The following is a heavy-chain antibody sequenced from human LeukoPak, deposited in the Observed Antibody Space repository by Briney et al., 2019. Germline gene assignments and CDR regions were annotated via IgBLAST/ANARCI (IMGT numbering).Heavy chain of an antibody. D-gene: IGHD3-16*02. CDR2: ISNDGSNK. CDR3: AKASVYVYYGMDV. V-gene: IGHV3-30*18. CDR1: GFTFSNFG. J-gene: IGHJ6*02. Sequence: GGSLRLSCAASGFTFSNFGMHWVRQAPGQGLEGVAVISNDGSNKYYADSVKGRFTISRDNSKNTLYLQMNSLRAEDTAVYYCAKASVYVYYGMDVWGQGTTVTVSS.